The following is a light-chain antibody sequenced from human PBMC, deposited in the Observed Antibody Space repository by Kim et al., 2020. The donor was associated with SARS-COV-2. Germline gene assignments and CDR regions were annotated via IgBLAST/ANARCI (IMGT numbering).Light chain of an antibody. CDR1: SGHSSYA. J-gene: IGLJ3*02. CDR3: QTWGTGIRGV. Sequence: QPVLTQSPSASASLGASVKLTCTLSSGHSSYAIAWHQQQPEKGPRYLMKLNSDGSHSKGDGIPDRFSGSSSGAERYLTISSRQSEDEADYYCQTWGTGIRGVFGGGTQLTVL. CDR2: LNSDGSH. V-gene: IGLV4-69*01.